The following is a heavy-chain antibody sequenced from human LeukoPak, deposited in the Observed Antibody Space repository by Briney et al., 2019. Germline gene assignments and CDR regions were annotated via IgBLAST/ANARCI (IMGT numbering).Heavy chain of an antibody. CDR2: ISPTGSTT. CDR1: GFSCSGHW. Sequence: GGSLRLSGAASGFSCSGHWMHWARQLPGKGLVWVSRISPTGSTTSYADSVKGRFTVSRDNAKNTLYLQVNNLRAEDTAVYYCARGPSSNWSGLDFWGQGTLLTVSS. CDR3: ARGPSSNWSGLDF. D-gene: IGHD6-13*01. V-gene: IGHV3-74*01. J-gene: IGHJ4*02.